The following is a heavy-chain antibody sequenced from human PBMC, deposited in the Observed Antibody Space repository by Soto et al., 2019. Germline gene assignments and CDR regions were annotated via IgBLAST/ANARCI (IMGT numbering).Heavy chain of an antibody. CDR3: ARHHVDIVATTLYFDY. Sequence: QLQLQESGPGLVKPSETLSLTCTVSGGSISSSSYYWGWIRQPPGKGLEWIGSIYYSGSTYYNPSLKSRVTISVDTSKNQCSLKLSSVTAADTAVYYCARHHVDIVATTLYFDYWGQGTLVTVSS. J-gene: IGHJ4*02. CDR1: GGSISSSSYY. V-gene: IGHV4-39*01. D-gene: IGHD5-12*01. CDR2: IYYSGST.